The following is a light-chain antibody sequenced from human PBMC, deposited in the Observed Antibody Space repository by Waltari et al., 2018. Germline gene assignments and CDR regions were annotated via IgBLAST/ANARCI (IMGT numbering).Light chain of an antibody. J-gene: IGLJ1*01. CDR3: AAWDDSLNGLYV. CDR1: SSNIGSNT. V-gene: IGLV1-44*01. Sequence: QSVLTQPPSASGAPGQRVTVSCSGSSSNIGSNTVNWYQQPPGTAPKLLIPRNDPRSSGGPDRFSGSKSGTSASLAISGLQSEDEADYYCAAWDDSLNGLYVFGSGTKVTVL. CDR2: RND.